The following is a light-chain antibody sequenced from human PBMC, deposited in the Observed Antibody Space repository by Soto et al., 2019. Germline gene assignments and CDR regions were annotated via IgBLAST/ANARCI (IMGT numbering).Light chain of an antibody. Sequence: EVVLTQSPDTLSLSPGERATLSCRASQTISAGYLAWYQQKPGQAPRLLIYGASTRATGIPDRFRGSGSGADFTLTIRRLAPEDFAVYYCQQYGNSPWTFGQGTTVEIK. J-gene: IGKJ1*01. CDR3: QQYGNSPWT. CDR1: QTISAGY. CDR2: GAS. V-gene: IGKV3-20*01.